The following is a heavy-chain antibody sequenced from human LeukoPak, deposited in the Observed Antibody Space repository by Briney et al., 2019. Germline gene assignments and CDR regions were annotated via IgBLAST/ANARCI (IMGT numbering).Heavy chain of an antibody. D-gene: IGHD2-15*01. CDR3: ARDLVMVVATDY. J-gene: IGHJ4*02. Sequence: GGSLRLSCAASGFSFSAYSMNWVRQAPGRGLEWVSYISSSSSTIYYADSVKGRFTISRDNAKKSLFLQMTSLRAEDTAVYYCARDLVMVVATDYWGQGTLVTVPS. V-gene: IGHV3-48*04. CDR2: ISSSSSTI. CDR1: GFSFSAYS.